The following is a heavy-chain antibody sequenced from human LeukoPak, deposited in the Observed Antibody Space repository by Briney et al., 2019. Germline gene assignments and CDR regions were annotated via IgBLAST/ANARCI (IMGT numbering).Heavy chain of an antibody. J-gene: IGHJ4*02. Sequence: GRSLRLSCAASGFTFGDYAMHWVRPAPGKGLEWVSGISWNRGSICYADSVRGRFTISSANDQTSLYLQMNSLRAEDTALYYCAKDRYRIGWYYFDYWGQGTLVTVSS. CDR1: GFTFGDYA. D-gene: IGHD6-19*01. CDR2: ISWNRGSI. CDR3: AKDRYRIGWYYFDY. V-gene: IGHV3-9*01.